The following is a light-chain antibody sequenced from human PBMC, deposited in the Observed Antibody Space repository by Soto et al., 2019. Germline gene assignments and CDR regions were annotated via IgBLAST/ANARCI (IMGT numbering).Light chain of an antibody. CDR2: EVT. CDR3: GSYTTSSTWV. J-gene: IGLJ3*02. V-gene: IGLV2-14*01. CDR1: SSDVGGYNY. Sequence: QSALTQPASVSGSPGQSITISCTGTSSDVGGYNYVSWYQQHPGKAPKLMIYEVTNRPSGVSDRFSGSKSRNTASLTISGLQAEDEADYYCGSYTTSSTWVFGGGTTLTVL.